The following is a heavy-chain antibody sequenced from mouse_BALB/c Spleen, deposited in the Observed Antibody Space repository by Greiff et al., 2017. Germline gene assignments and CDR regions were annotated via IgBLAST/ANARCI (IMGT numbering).Heavy chain of an antibody. V-gene: IGHV1-80*01. J-gene: IGHJ4*01. CDR2: IYPGDGDT. CDR1: GYAFSSYW. Sequence: QVQLQQSGAELVRPGSSVKISCKASGYAFSSYWMNWVKQRPGQGLEWIGQIYPGDGDTNYNGKFKGKATLTADKSSSIAYMQLSSLTSEDSAVYFCARSGGPPMITKTMDYWGQGTSVTVSS. CDR3: ARSGGPPMITKTMDY. D-gene: IGHD2-4*01.